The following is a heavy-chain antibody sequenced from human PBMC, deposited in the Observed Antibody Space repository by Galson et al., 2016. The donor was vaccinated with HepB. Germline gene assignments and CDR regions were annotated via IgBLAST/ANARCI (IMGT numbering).Heavy chain of an antibody. Sequence: SVKVSCKASGYTFTSYGITWVRQAPGQGLEWTGWISAYNGNTNYAQKLQGRVTMTTDTSTSTAYMELRSLRSDDTAVYYCAAAVAGNFDYWGQGSLVTVSS. D-gene: IGHD6-19*01. V-gene: IGHV1-18*04. CDR2: ISAYNGNT. CDR3: AAAVAGNFDY. CDR1: GYTFTSYG. J-gene: IGHJ4*02.